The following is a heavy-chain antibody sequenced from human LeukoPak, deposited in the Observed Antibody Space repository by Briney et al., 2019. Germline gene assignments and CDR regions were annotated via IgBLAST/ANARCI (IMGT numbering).Heavy chain of an antibody. D-gene: IGHD3-10*01. CDR1: GFTSSDHH. J-gene: IGHJ4*02. CDR3: ATAGGY. CDR2: SRNKPNSYTT. Sequence: GGSLRLSCAASGFTSSDHHMDWVRQAPGKGLEWIGRSRNKPNSYTTEYAASVKGRFTISRDDSKNSLYLQMNSLRTEDTAVYYCATAGGYWGQGTLVTVSA. V-gene: IGHV3-72*01.